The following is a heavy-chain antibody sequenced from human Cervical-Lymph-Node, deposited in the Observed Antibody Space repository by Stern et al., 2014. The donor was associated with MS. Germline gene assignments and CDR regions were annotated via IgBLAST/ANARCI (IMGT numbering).Heavy chain of an antibody. V-gene: IGHV3-23*04. CDR1: GFTFSSHA. CDR2: ISGSGGNT. Sequence: EMQLVESGGGLIQPGGSLRLSCAASGFTFSSHAMGWVRQAPGKGLEWVSSISGSGGNTYYADSVKGRFTISRDMSKNTLYLQMDTLRAEDTAVYYCAKKSFEVASITFYFDFWGHGTLVAVSA. CDR3: AKKSFEVASITFYFDF. J-gene: IGHJ4*01. D-gene: IGHD5-24*01.